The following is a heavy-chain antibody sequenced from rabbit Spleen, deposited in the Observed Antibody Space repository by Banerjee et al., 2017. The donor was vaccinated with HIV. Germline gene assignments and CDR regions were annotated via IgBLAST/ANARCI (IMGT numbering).Heavy chain of an antibody. V-gene: IGHV1S45*01. Sequence: QEQLVESGGGLVQPGASLTLTCTASGFSFSSSYWISWVHQAPGKGLEWIACIAGSSSGFTYSATWAKGRFTCSKTSSTTVTLQMTSLTVADTATYFCARDAGTSFSTYGMDLWGQGTLVTVS. D-gene: IGHD8-1*01. CDR3: ARDAGTSFSTYGMDL. CDR2: IAGSSSGFT. CDR1: GFSFSSSYW. J-gene: IGHJ6*01.